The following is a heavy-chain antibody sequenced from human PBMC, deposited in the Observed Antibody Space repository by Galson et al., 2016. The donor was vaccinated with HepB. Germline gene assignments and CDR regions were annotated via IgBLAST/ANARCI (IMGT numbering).Heavy chain of an antibody. J-gene: IGHJ6*04. V-gene: IGHV3-23*01. Sequence: SLRLSCAASGFTFNNYAMNWVRQAPGKGLEWISAIRISVSNTHYADSVKGRFTISTDTSTNTLYLQMSSLRVEDTAVYYCAGMPDVWGKGTTVTVSS. CDR3: AGMPDV. D-gene: IGHD2-2*01. CDR1: GFTFNNYA. CDR2: IRISVSNT.